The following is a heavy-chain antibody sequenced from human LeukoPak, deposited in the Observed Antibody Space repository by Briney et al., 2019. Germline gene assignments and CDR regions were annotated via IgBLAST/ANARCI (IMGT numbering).Heavy chain of an antibody. V-gene: IGHV1-2*06. Sequence: GASVKVCCKASGYTFTGYSVHWVRQAPGQGLEWMGRINPNSGATDYAQKFQGRVTMTRDTSISTVYMELNRLRSDDTAVYYRARELPFDYWGQGTLVTVSS. CDR3: ARELPFDY. J-gene: IGHJ4*02. D-gene: IGHD3-10*01. CDR2: INPNSGAT. CDR1: GYTFTGYS.